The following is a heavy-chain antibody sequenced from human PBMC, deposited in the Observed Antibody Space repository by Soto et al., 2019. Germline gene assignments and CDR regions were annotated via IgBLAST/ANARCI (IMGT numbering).Heavy chain of an antibody. D-gene: IGHD3-3*01. Sequence: ASVKVSCKASGYTFTSYGISWVRQAPGQGLEWMGWISAYNGNTNYAQKLQGRVTMTTDTSTSTAYMELRSLRSDDTAVYYCARRGPGIGITIFGVEPYSDYWGQGTLVTVSS. CDR1: GYTFTSYG. CDR3: ARRGPGIGITIFGVEPYSDY. J-gene: IGHJ4*02. CDR2: ISAYNGNT. V-gene: IGHV1-18*01.